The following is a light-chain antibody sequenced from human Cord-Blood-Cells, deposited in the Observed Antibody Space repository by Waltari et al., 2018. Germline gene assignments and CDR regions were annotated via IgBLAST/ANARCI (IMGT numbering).Light chain of an antibody. J-gene: IGKJ5*01. CDR3: QQYDNLPIT. CDR1: QDISNY. Sequence: EIQMTQSLSSLSASVGHRVPITCQASQDISNYLNWYQQKPGKAPKLLIYDASNLETGVPSRFSGSGSGTDFTFTISSLQPEDIATYYCQQYDNLPITFGQGTRLEIK. V-gene: IGKV1-33*01. CDR2: DAS.